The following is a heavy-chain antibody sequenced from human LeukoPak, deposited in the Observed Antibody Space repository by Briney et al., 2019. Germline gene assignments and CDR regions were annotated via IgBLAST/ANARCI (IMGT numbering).Heavy chain of an antibody. D-gene: IGHD2-15*01. V-gene: IGHV3-7*01. Sequence: QPGGSLRLSCAASGFTFRSYWMSWVRQAPGKGLEWVANMKLDGSEEYYVDSVKGRFTISSDNAKNSLYLQMNSLRADDTAVYYCARWARYCSSGSCYSWFDPWGQGTLVTVSS. CDR3: ARWARYCSSGSCYSWFDP. J-gene: IGHJ5*02. CDR2: MKLDGSEE. CDR1: GFTFRSYW.